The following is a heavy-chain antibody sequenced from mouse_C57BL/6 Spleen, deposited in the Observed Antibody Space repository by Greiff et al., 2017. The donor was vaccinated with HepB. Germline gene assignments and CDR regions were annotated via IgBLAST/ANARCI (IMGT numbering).Heavy chain of an antibody. CDR3: ARKERGTWFAY. V-gene: IGHV3-6*01. Sequence: DVQLQESGPGLVKPSQSLSLTCSVTGYSITSGYYWNWIRQFPGNKLEWMGYISYDGSNNYNPSLKNRISITRDTSKNQFFLKLNSVTTEDTATYYCARKERGTWFAYWGQGTLVTVSA. J-gene: IGHJ3*01. CDR1: GYSITSGYY. CDR2: ISYDGSN.